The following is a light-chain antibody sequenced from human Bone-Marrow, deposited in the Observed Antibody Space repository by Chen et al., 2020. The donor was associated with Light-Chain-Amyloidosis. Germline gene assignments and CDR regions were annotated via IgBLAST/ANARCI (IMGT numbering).Light chain of an antibody. V-gene: IGKV2-28*01. CDR1: QSLMQNNVSNF. CDR2: LAS. CDR3: MQTLQPLRT. Sequence: IVMPQSPLPLAVTPGETASISCTSNQSLMQNNVSNFLDWYLQKPGQSPQLLIYLASDRASGVPDRFSGSGSGKDFTLKITSVEADDVGVYFCMQTLQPLRTFGQGTKLEI. J-gene: IGKJ2*01.